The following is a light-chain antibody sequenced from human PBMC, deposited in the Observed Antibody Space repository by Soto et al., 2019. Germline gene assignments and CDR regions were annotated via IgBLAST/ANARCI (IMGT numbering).Light chain of an antibody. CDR1: QSVTIN. V-gene: IGKV3-15*01. CDR3: QQYHNWPWT. J-gene: IGKJ1*01. Sequence: EIVMTQSPATLSVSPGERATLSCRASQSVTINLAWYQQKPGQAPRLLMYAASTRATGFPARFSGSGSGTEFTLTISSLQSEDFAVYHCQQYHNWPWTFGQGTKVDIK. CDR2: AAS.